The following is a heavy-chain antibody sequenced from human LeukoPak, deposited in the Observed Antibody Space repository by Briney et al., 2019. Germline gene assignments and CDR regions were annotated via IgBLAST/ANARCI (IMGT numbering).Heavy chain of an antibody. V-gene: IGHV1-18*01. D-gene: IGHD3-10*01. CDR3: ARDRYYYGSGTAADYDY. J-gene: IGHJ4*02. CDR2: ISAYNGNT. CDR1: GYTFTSYG. Sequence: ASVKVSCTASGYTFTSYGISWVRQAPGQGLEWMGWISAYNGNTNYDHKLQGRVTMTTDTSTSTAYMKLRSLRSDDTAVYYCARDRYYYGSGTAADYDYWGQGTLVTVSS.